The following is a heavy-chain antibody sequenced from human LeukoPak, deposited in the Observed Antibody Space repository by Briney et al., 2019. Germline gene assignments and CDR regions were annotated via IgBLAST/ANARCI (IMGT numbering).Heavy chain of an antibody. CDR3: ARGQPSMVRGVINGFDY. Sequence: SETLSLTCTVSGGSISSYYWSWIRQPAGKGLEWIGRIYTSGSTNYNPSLKSRVTMSVDTSKNQFFLKLSSVTAADTAVYYCARGQPSMVRGVINGFDYWGQGTLVTVSS. J-gene: IGHJ4*02. V-gene: IGHV4-4*07. CDR1: GGSISSYY. D-gene: IGHD3-10*01. CDR2: IYTSGST.